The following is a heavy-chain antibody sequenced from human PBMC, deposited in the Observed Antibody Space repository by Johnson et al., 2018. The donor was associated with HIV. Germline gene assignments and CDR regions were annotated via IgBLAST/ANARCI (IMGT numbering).Heavy chain of an antibody. CDR1: GFTFSSYG. V-gene: IGHV3-30*02. CDR2: IRYDGSNK. J-gene: IGHJ3*01. CDR3: AKERGTYYVVDSFDV. Sequence: QVQLVESGGGVVQPGRSLRLSCAASGFTFSSYGMHWVRQAPGKGLEWVAFIRYDGSNKYYADSVKGRFTISRDNSKNTMYLQMNSLRAEDTAVYYCAKERGTYYVVDSFDVWGRGTMVTVSS. D-gene: IGHD1-26*01.